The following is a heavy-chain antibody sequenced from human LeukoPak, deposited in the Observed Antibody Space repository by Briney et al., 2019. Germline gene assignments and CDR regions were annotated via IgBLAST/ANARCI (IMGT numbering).Heavy chain of an antibody. CDR1: GFTFSGYW. Sequence: GGSLRLSCAASGFTFSGYWMYWVRQAPGKGLVWVSRINTDGSDTNYADFVKGRFTISRDNAKNTLYLQMNSLRAEDTAVYYCARGTDGYRHDSFDLWVQGTMVTVSS. V-gene: IGHV3-74*01. CDR2: INTDGSDT. CDR3: ARGTDGYRHDSFDL. D-gene: IGHD5-24*01. J-gene: IGHJ3*01.